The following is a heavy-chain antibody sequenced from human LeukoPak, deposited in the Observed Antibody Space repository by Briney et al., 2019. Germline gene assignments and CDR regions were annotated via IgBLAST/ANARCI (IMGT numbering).Heavy chain of an antibody. CDR1: GFTFSSYS. D-gene: IGHD2-15*01. CDR3: ARSYCSGGTCYRGDS. Sequence: GGSLRLSCAASGFTFSSYSMNWVRQAPGKGLEWLANINKDGSEKYYVDSVKGRFTISRDNAKNSLYLQMNSLRAEDTAVYYCARSYCSGGTCYRGDSWGQGTLVTVSS. V-gene: IGHV3-7*01. CDR2: INKDGSEK. J-gene: IGHJ4*02.